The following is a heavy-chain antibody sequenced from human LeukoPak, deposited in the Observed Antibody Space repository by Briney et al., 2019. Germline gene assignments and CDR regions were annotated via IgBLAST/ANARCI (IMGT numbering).Heavy chain of an antibody. J-gene: IGHJ4*02. CDR2: ISGSGGST. D-gene: IGHD1-7*01. CDR1: GFTFSSYA. CDR3: AKGVGITGTTMDY. Sequence: GGSLRLSCAASGFTFSSYAMSWVRQAPGKGLEWVSAISGSGGSTYYAGSVKGRFTISRDNSKNTLYLQMNSLRAEDTAVYYCAKGVGITGTTMDYWGQGTLVTVSS. V-gene: IGHV3-23*01.